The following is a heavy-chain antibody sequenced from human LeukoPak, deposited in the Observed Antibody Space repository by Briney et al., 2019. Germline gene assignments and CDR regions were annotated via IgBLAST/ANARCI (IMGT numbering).Heavy chain of an antibody. V-gene: IGHV4-31*03. Sequence: SETLSLTCTVSGGSISSGGYYWRWIRQHPGKGLEWIGYIYYSGSTYYNPSLKSRVTISVDTSKNQFSLRLSSVTAADTAVYYCARDLSTMIVVDWGQGTLVTVSS. CDR1: GGSISSGGYY. D-gene: IGHD3-22*01. CDR2: IYYSGST. CDR3: ARDLSTMIVVD. J-gene: IGHJ4*02.